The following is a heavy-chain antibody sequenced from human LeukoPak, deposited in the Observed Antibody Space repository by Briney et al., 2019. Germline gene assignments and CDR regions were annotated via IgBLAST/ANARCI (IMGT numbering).Heavy chain of an antibody. CDR2: ISGSCTFT. CDR1: GFTFRDYY. V-gene: IGHV3-11*05. D-gene: IGHD5-12*01. CDR3: ARGGYQHYALVDY. J-gene: IGHJ4*02. Sequence: GVSLRLSCAASGFTFRDYYMSWIRQAPGKGLEWVSHISGSCTFTNYADSVKGRFTISRDNAGNSLHLQMNSLRAEDSAMYYCARGGYQHYALVDYWGQGPLATVSS.